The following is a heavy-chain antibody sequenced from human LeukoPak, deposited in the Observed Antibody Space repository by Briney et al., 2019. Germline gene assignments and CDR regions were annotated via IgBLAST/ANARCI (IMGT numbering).Heavy chain of an antibody. CDR2: ISGDGGGT. J-gene: IGHJ3*02. V-gene: IGHV3-43*02. D-gene: IGHD5-18*01. Sequence: GGSLRLSCAASGFTFYDYAMRWVRHAPGEGLGWVSLISGDGGGTYYADSVKGRFTISRDNSKNSLYLQMNSLRTEDAALYYCSKDTAIYSWVDFDIWGKGTMVTVS. CDR1: GFTFYDYA. CDR3: SKDTAIYSWVDFDI.